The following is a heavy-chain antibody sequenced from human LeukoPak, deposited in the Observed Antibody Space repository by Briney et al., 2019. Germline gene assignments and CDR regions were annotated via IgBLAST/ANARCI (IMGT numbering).Heavy chain of an antibody. CDR3: ARGFVWYGSYYYYYYMDV. CDR1: GGTFSSYA. CDR2: IIPIFGTA. J-gene: IGHJ6*03. D-gene: IGHD6-13*01. V-gene: IGHV1-69*05. Sequence: ASVKVSCKASGGTFSSYAISWVRQAPGQGLEWMGRIIPIFGTANYAQKFQGRVTITTDESTSTAYMEQSSLRSEDTAVYYCARGFVWYGSYYYYYYMDVWGKGTTVTVSS.